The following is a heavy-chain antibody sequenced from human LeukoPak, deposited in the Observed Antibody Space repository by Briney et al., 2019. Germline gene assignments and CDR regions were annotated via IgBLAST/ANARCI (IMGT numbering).Heavy chain of an antibody. CDR1: GGSISSYY. D-gene: IGHD2-15*01. V-gene: IGHV4-59*01. CDR2: IYYSGST. J-gene: IGHJ4*02. Sequence: PSETLSLTCTVSGGSISSYYWSWIRQPPGKGLEWIGYIYYSGSTNYNPSLKSRVTISVDTSKNQFSLKLSSVTAADTAVYYCARVGAGYCSGGSCYGIDYWGQGTLVTVSS. CDR3: ARVGAGYCSGGSCYGIDY.